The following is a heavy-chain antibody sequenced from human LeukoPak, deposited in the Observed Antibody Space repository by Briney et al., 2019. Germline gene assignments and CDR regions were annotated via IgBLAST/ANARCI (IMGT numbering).Heavy chain of an antibody. CDR2: IYYSGST. J-gene: IGHJ4*02. V-gene: IGHV4-30-4*01. CDR3: ARVSITAAGTYYFDY. D-gene: IGHD6-13*01. CDR1: GGSISSGDYY. Sequence: SQTLSLTCTVSGGSISSGDYYWGWIRQPPGKGLEWIGYIYYSGSTYYNPSLKSRVTISVDTSKNQFSLKLSSVTAADTAVYYCARVSITAAGTYYFDYWGQGTLVTVSS.